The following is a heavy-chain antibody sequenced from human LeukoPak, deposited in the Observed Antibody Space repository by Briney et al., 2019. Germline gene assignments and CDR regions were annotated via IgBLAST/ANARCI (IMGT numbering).Heavy chain of an antibody. D-gene: IGHD3-3*01. CDR1: GFTFRNYA. CDR2: ISYDGTNK. CDR3: AKEGGRFLEWSNDAFDI. V-gene: IGHV3-30-3*01. J-gene: IGHJ3*02. Sequence: GGSLRLSCEASGFTFRNYAMQWVRQAPGKGLEWVAAISYDGTNKYYADSVKGRFTISRDNSKNTLYLQVNSLRAEDTAVYYCAKEGGRFLEWSNDAFDIWGQGTMVTVSS.